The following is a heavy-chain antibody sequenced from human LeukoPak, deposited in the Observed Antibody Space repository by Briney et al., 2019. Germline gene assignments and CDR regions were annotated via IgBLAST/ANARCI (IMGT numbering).Heavy chain of an antibody. D-gene: IGHD4-17*01. J-gene: IGHJ4*02. CDR1: GFTFSSYW. Sequence: GGSLRLSCAASGFTFSSYWVHGVRQAPGKGLVWVSRINSDGSSTSYEDSVKGRFTISRDNAKNTLYLQRNSLRAEDTAVYYCARGGEYGDYGVYWGQGTLVTVSS. CDR3: ARGGEYGDYGVY. V-gene: IGHV3-74*01. CDR2: INSDGSST.